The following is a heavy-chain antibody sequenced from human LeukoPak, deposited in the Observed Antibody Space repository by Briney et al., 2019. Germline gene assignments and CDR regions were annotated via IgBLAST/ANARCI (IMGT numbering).Heavy chain of an antibody. Sequence: ASVKVSCKASGGTFSSYAISWVRQARGQGLEWMGGIIPTFGTANYAQKFQGRVTITTDESTSTAYMELSSLRSEDTAVYYCARDEIGRLQGPFDYWGQGTLVTVSS. D-gene: IGHD5-24*01. J-gene: IGHJ4*02. V-gene: IGHV1-69*05. CDR1: GGTFSSYA. CDR3: ARDEIGRLQGPFDY. CDR2: IIPTFGTA.